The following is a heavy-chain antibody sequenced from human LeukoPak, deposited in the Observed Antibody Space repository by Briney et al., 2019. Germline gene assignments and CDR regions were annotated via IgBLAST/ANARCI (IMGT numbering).Heavy chain of an antibody. CDR1: GFTFSSYW. CDR2: IKQDGSEK. V-gene: IGHV3-7*04. CDR3: AKGVRWTFDN. J-gene: IGHJ4*02. Sequence: PGGSLSLSCAASGFTFSSYWLHWVRQAPGKGLECVANIKQDGSEKYYVDSVKGRFAVSRDNAKNSLSLQMNILRLEDTAVYYCAKGVRWTFDNWGRGALVIVSS. D-gene: IGHD2-15*01.